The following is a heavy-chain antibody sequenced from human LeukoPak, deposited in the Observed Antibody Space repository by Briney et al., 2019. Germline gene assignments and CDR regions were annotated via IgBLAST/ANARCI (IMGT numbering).Heavy chain of an antibody. CDR1: GGSFSGYY. CDR2: IFYSGST. CDR3: AKSNGYGLVDI. J-gene: IGHJ3*02. Sequence: SETLSLTCAVYGGSFSGYYWSWIRQPPGKGLGWIGNIFYSGSTYYSPSLKSRVTISLDTSRNQFSLKLNSVTAADTAVYYCAKSNGYGLVDIWGQGTMVTVSS. D-gene: IGHD3-10*01. V-gene: IGHV4-34*12.